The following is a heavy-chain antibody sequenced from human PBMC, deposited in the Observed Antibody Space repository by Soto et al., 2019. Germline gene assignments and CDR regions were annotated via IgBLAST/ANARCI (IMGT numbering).Heavy chain of an antibody. CDR2: IYSGGST. CDR3: ARDYSMVRGAKKIYYYYYMDV. Sequence: GESLKISCAASGFTVSSNYMSWVRQAPGKGLEWVSVIYSGGSTYYADSVKGRFTISRHNSKNTLYLQMNSLRAEDTAVYYCARDYSMVRGAKKIYYYYYMDVWGKGTTVTVSS. V-gene: IGHV3-53*04. CDR1: GFTVSSNY. J-gene: IGHJ6*03. D-gene: IGHD3-10*01.